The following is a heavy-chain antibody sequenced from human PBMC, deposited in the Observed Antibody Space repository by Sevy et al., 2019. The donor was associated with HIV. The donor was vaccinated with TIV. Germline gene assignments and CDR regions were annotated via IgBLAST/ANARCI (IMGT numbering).Heavy chain of an antibody. Sequence: GGYLRLSCAVSGFTFSNYAMSWVRQAPGKGLEWVSAISGGGGRTYYADSVKGRFTMSRDNSKNTLYLQMNNLRAEDTAFYYCAKEDCSDRRCHGGFDFWGHGTLVTVSS. D-gene: IGHD3-16*02. CDR3: AKEDCSDRRCHGGFDF. V-gene: IGHV3-23*01. CDR2: ISGGGGRT. J-gene: IGHJ4*01. CDR1: GFTFSNYA.